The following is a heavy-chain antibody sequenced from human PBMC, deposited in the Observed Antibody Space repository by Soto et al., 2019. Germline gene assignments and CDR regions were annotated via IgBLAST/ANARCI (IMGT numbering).Heavy chain of an antibody. CDR1: AYTFTGYY. D-gene: IGHD2-15*01. J-gene: IGHJ6*02. Sequence: ASVKVSCQASAYTFTGYYMHWVRQAPGQGLEWMGWINPNSGGTNYAQKCQGRVTITRDTSISTAYMELSRLRSDDKAVYYCVSGIPLYYFVVVVAAAQDYYYGMDVWGQGTTVTVSS. V-gene: IGHV1-2*02. CDR2: INPNSGGT. CDR3: VSGIPLYYFVVVVAAAQDYYYGMDV.